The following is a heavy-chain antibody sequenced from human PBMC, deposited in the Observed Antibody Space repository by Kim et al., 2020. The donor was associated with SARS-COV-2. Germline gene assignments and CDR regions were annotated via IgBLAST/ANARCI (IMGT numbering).Heavy chain of an antibody. V-gene: IGHV3-30-3*01. CDR1: GFTFSSYA. J-gene: IGHJ4*02. Sequence: GGSLRLSCAASGFTFSSYAMHWVRQAPGKGLEWVAVISYDGSNKYYADSVKGRFTISRDNSKNTLYLQMNSLRAEDTAVYYCARDGTLRYLEWLFIDYWGQGTLVTVSS. CDR2: ISYDGSNK. CDR3: ARDGTLRYLEWLFIDY. D-gene: IGHD3-3*01.